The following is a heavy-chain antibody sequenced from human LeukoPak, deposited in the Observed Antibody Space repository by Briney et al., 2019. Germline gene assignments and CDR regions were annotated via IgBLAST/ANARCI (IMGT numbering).Heavy chain of an antibody. Sequence: GGSLRLSCTGSGFTFCSHWMRWVRQAPGRVREWVANIKEDGSETYYLDSVKGRFTISRDNAKNSLYLQMNSLRAEDTAVYYCARGVGRLWFGDVEGDYFHYWRQGTLVTVPS. CDR1: GFTFCSHW. D-gene: IGHD3-10*01. CDR2: IKEDGSET. J-gene: IGHJ4*02. CDR3: ARGVGRLWFGDVEGDYFHY. V-gene: IGHV3-7*01.